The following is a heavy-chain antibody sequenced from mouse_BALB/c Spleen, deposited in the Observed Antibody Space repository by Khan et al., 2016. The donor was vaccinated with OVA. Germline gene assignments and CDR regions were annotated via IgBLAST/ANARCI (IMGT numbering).Heavy chain of an antibody. Sequence: EVELVESGGGLVQPGGSRKLSCAASGFTFSDYGMAWVRQAPGKGPEWVAFISDLAYTFYYADTVTGRFTFSRENAKNTLYLELSSLRSGDTAIYCCARGGGTAPFAYWGQGTLVTVSA. J-gene: IGHJ3*01. CDR2: ISDLAYTF. CDR1: GFTFSDYG. V-gene: IGHV5-15*02. CDR3: ARGGGTAPFAY. D-gene: IGHD1-2*01.